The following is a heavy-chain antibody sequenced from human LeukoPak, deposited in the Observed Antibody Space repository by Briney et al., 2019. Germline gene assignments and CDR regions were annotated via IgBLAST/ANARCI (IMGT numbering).Heavy chain of an antibody. CDR1: GFTFSSYG. Sequence: QPGGSLRLSCAASGFTFSSYGMHWVRQAPGKGLEWVAVISYDGSNKYYADSVKGRFTISRDNSKNTLYLQMNSLRAEDTAVYYCAKPLSMLPQFQHWGQGTLVTVSP. J-gene: IGHJ1*01. CDR2: ISYDGSNK. CDR3: AKPLSMLPQFQH. V-gene: IGHV3-30*18. D-gene: IGHD2/OR15-2a*01.